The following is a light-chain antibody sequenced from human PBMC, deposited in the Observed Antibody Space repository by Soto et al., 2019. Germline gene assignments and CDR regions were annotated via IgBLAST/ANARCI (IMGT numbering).Light chain of an antibody. CDR2: GAS. Sequence: EIVLTQSPGTLSLSPGDRATLSCRASQSLSSRYLAWYRQKPGQAPRLLIYGASNRPTGIPDRFSGSGSGTDFTLNVSRQEPDDFAVYYCEQYSSSPPTFGGGTKEEIK. J-gene: IGKJ4*01. CDR1: QSLSSRY. CDR3: EQYSSSPPT. V-gene: IGKV3-20*01.